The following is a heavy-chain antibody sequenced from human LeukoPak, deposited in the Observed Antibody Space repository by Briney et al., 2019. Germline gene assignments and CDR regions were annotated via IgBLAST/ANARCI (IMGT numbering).Heavy chain of an antibody. CDR2: ISYDGSNK. D-gene: IGHD1-14*01. J-gene: IGHJ4*02. Sequence: GGSLRLSCAASGFTFSSYAMHWVRQAPGKGLEWVAVISYDGSNKYCADSVKGQFTISRDNSKNTLYLQMNSLRTEGTGVYFCVRDAGGYWGQGTLVTVSS. CDR3: VRDAGGY. V-gene: IGHV3-30-3*01. CDR1: GFTFSSYA.